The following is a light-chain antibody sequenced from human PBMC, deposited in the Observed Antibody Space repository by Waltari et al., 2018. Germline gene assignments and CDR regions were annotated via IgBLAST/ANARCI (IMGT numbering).Light chain of an antibody. J-gene: IGLJ1*01. CDR3: QVWDANTDPGV. V-gene: IGLV3-21*01. Sequence: SYVLTQSPSVSVAPGVTARLTCGGNNIGSKRLHWYRQRPGQAPVLVISYDSDRPSGIPDRLSGSNSGNTATLTISRVEAGDEADYYCQVWDANTDPGVFGTGTEVTVL. CDR1: NIGSKR. CDR2: YDS.